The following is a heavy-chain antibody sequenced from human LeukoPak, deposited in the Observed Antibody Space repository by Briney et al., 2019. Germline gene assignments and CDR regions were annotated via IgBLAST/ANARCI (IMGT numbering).Heavy chain of an antibody. J-gene: IGHJ3*02. V-gene: IGHV3-23*01. D-gene: IGHD3-22*01. CDR1: GFTFSSYA. Sequence: PGGSLRLSCAASGFTFSSYAMSWVRQAPGKGLEWVSAISSSGGSTYYADSVKGRFTISRDNSKNTLYLQMNSLRAEDTAVYYCAKDQELRITMIVVVVGAFDIWGQGTMVTVSS. CDR3: AKDQELRITMIVVVVGAFDI. CDR2: ISSSGGST.